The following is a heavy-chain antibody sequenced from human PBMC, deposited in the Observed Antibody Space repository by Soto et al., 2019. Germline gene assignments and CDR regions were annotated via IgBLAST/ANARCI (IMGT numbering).Heavy chain of an antibody. D-gene: IGHD2-2*01. CDR3: ARDYVVKYQLLSGLEETYYYYGMDV. CDR1: GFTFSSYA. V-gene: IGHV3-30-3*01. J-gene: IGHJ6*02. Sequence: GGSLRLSCAASGFTFSSYAMHWVRQAPGKGLEWVAVISYDGSNKYYADSVKGRFTISRDNSKNTLYLQMNSLRAEDTAVYYCARDYVVKYQLLSGLEETYYYYGMDVWGQGTTVTVSS. CDR2: ISYDGSNK.